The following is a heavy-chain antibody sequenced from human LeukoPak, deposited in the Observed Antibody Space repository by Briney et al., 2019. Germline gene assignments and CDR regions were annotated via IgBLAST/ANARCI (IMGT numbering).Heavy chain of an antibody. CDR2: IYYSGST. V-gene: IGHV4-39*07. Sequence: SETLSLTCTVSGGSISSSSYYWGWIRQPPGKGLEWIGSIYYSGSTYYNPSLKSRVTISVDTSKSQFSLKLSSVTAADTAVYYCARMGGLRYFDWLSLDYWGQGTLVTVSS. CDR3: ARMGGLRYFDWLSLDY. D-gene: IGHD3-9*01. J-gene: IGHJ4*02. CDR1: GGSISSSSYY.